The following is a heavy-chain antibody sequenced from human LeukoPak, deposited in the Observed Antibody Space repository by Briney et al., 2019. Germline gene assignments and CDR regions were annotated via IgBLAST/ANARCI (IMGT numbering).Heavy chain of an antibody. V-gene: IGHV3-33*01. CDR1: GFTFSSYG. Sequence: GGSLRLSCAASGFTFSSYGMHWVRQAPGKGLEWVAVIWYDGSNKYYADSVKGRFTISRDNSKNTLYLQMNSLRAEDTAVYYCARDRGTGTATGAFDIWGQGTMVTVSS. CDR2: IWYDGSNK. D-gene: IGHD1-7*01. CDR3: ARDRGTGTATGAFDI. J-gene: IGHJ3*02.